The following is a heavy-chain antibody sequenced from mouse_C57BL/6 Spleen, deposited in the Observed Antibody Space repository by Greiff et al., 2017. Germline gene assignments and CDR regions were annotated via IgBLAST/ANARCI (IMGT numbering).Heavy chain of an antibody. CDR2: ISDGGSYT. CDR3: ARGGGYGSSLDY. CDR1: GFTFSSYA. Sequence: EVQGVESGGGFVKPGGSLKLSCAASGFTFSSYAMSWVRQTPEKRLEWVATISDGGSYTYYPDNVKGRFTISRENAKNNLYLQMSHLKSEDTAMYYCARGGGYGSSLDYWGQGTTLTVSS. J-gene: IGHJ2*01. V-gene: IGHV5-4*01. D-gene: IGHD1-1*01.